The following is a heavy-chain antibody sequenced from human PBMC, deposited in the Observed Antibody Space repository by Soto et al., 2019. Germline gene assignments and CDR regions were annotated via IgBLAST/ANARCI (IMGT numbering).Heavy chain of an antibody. CDR1: GFTFSSYS. CDR3: ARDATRGNCTNGVCYSIYGMDV. Sequence: GGSLRLACAASGFTFSSYSMNWVRQAPGKGLEWVSSISSSSSYIYNADSVKGRFTISRDNAKNSLYLQMNSLRAEDTAVYYCARDATRGNCTNGVCYSIYGMDVWGQGTTVTVSS. J-gene: IGHJ6*02. V-gene: IGHV3-21*01. CDR2: ISSSSSYI. D-gene: IGHD2-8*01.